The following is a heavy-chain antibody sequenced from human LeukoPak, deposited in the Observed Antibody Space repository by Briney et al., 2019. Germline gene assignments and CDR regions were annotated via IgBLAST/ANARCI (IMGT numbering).Heavy chain of an antibody. V-gene: IGHV3-21*01. CDR3: ARDDGGGGREFDY. Sequence: PGGSLRLSCAASGFTFSSYSMNWVRQAPGKGLEWVSSISSSSSYIYYADSVKGRFTISRDNAKNSLYLQMNSLRAEDTAVYYCARDDGGGGREFDYWGQGTLVTVSS. CDR2: ISSSSSYI. CDR1: GFTFSSYS. J-gene: IGHJ4*02. D-gene: IGHD1-26*01.